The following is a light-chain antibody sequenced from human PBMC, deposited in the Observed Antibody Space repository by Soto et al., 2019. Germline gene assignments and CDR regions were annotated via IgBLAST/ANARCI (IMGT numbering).Light chain of an antibody. J-gene: IGLJ3*02. CDR3: ETWDSNTRV. Sequence: QAVVTQSSSASASLGSSVKLTCTLSSGHSSYIIAWHQQQPGKAPRYLMKLEGSGSYNKGSGVPDRFSGSSSGADRYLTISNLQFEDEADYYCETWDSNTRVFGGGNKLTV. CDR1: SGHSSYI. CDR2: LEGSGSY. V-gene: IGLV4-60*02.